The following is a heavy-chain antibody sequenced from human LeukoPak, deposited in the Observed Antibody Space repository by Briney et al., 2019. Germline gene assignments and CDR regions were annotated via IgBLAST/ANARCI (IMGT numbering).Heavy chain of an antibody. J-gene: IGHJ5*02. Sequence: ASVTVSYKASGYIFTVYYMHWVRQAPGQGLEWMGWINPNSGDTNYAQKLQGRVTMTTDTYTSTAYMELRSLRSDDTAVYYCARVITMVRGVIRSSWFDPWGQGTLVTVSS. CDR1: GYIFTVYY. CDR2: INPNSGDT. D-gene: IGHD3-10*01. V-gene: IGHV1-2*02. CDR3: ARVITMVRGVIRSSWFDP.